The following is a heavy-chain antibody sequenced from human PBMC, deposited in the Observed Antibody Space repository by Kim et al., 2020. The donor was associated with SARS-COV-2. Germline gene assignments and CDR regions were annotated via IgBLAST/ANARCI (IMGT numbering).Heavy chain of an antibody. CDR3: ARKQDGITGTNWFDP. J-gene: IGHJ5*02. CDR2: ISSSSSYT. D-gene: IGHD1-7*01. CDR1: GFTFSDYY. V-gene: IGHV3-11*06. Sequence: GGSLRLSCAASGFTFSDYYMSWIRPAPVPGLEWVSYISSSSSYTNYADSVKGRFTISRDNAKNSLYLQMNSLRAEDTAVYYCARKQDGITGTNWFDPWGQGTLVTVSS.